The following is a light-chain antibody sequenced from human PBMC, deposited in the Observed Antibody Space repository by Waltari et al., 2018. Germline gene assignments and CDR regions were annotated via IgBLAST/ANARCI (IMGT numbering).Light chain of an antibody. V-gene: IGLV2-14*03. CDR3: SSYTTGRTYV. CDR1: DTDIGRHNF. J-gene: IGLJ1*01. CDR2: DVN. Sequence: QSALTQPASVSGSPGQSIAISCTGTDTDIGRHNFVSWYRQRPGEVPKPIMYDVNSRLSGISSRFSGSKFGNTASLTISGLQTEDEAVYYCSSYTTGRTYVFGTGTKVTVL.